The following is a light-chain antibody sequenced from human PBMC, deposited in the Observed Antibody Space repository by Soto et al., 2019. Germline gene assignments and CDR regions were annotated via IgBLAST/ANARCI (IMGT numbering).Light chain of an antibody. V-gene: IGLV2-14*03. CDR3: SSHTTSNTRV. J-gene: IGLJ1*01. CDR2: EVS. Sequence: QSVLNQPASVSGAPGQSVAISCKGNSKDVGAYDFVSWYQQHPDKAPKLLIYEVSNRPSGVSDRFSGSKSVNTATLTISGLQAEDEADYYCSSHTTSNTRVFGTGSKVTVL. CDR1: SKDVGAYDF.